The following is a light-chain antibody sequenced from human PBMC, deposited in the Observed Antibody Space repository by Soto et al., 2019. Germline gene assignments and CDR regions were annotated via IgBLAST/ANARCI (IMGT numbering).Light chain of an antibody. CDR1: QSISNN. CDR3: QQYNNWWT. J-gene: IGKJ1*01. CDR2: GAS. Sequence: EIVMTQSPATLSVSPGERATLSCRASQSISNNLAWYHQRPGQAPRLLIYGASTRATGIPSRFSGSGSGTEFTLTISSLQSEYFAVYYCQQYNNWWTFGQGTRVEIK. V-gene: IGKV3-15*01.